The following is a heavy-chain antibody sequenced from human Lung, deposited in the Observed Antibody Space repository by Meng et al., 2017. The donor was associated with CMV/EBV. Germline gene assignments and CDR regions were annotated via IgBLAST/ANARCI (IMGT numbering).Heavy chain of an antibody. D-gene: IGHD2-15*01. CDR3: ARASVVVAARYYFDY. CDR1: GFTFSSYS. Sequence: GESLKISCAASGFTFSSYSMNWVRQAPGKGLEWVSSISSSSSYIYYADSVKGRFTISRDNAKNSLYLQMNSLRAEDTAVYYCARASVVVAARYYFDYWGQGQXVTVDS. CDR2: ISSSSSYI. V-gene: IGHV3-21*01. J-gene: IGHJ4*02.